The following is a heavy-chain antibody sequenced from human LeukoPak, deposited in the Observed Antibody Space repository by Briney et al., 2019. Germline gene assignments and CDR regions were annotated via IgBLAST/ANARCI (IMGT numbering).Heavy chain of an antibody. V-gene: IGHV3-7*01. CDR2: IKQDGSEK. J-gene: IGHJ5*02. CDR1: GFTFSSYW. CDR3: ARERGNSWFAFDL. D-gene: IGHD6-13*01. Sequence: GGSLRLSCAASGFTFSSYWMSWVRQAPGKGLEWVANIKQDGSEKYYVDSVKGRFTISRDNAKNTLILQMNNLRAEDTAVYYCARERGNSWFAFDLWGQGTRVTVSS.